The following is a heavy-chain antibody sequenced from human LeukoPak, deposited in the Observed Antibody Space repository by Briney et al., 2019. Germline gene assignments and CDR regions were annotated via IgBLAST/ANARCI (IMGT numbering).Heavy chain of an antibody. CDR2: IIPILGIA. J-gene: IGHJ4*02. Sequence: GASVTVSCKASGGTFSSYAISWVRQAPGQGLEWMGRIIPILGIANYAQKFQGRVTITADKSTSTAYMELSSLRSEDTAVYYCARDITYSGSYYYWGQGTLVTVSS. CDR1: GGTFSSYA. CDR3: ARDITYSGSYYY. V-gene: IGHV1-69*04. D-gene: IGHD1-26*01.